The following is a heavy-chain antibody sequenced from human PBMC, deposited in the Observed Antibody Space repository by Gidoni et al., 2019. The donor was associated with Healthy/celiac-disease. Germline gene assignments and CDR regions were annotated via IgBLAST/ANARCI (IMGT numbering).Heavy chain of an antibody. Sequence: QVQLVASGGGVVQPGRSLRLSCATSGFTFSSSAMPWFRQAPGKGLEWVAVISYDGSNKYYADSVKGRFTISRDNSKNTLYLQMNSLRAEDTAVYYCATHPGIDFDYWGQGTLVTVSS. V-gene: IGHV3-30*04. CDR1: GFTFSSSA. J-gene: IGHJ4*02. CDR3: ATHPGIDFDY. D-gene: IGHD1-26*01. CDR2: ISYDGSNK.